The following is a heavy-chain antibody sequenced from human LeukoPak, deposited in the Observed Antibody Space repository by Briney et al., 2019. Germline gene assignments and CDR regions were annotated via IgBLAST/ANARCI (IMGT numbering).Heavy chain of an antibody. CDR1: GYTFTSYG. D-gene: IGHD4-11*01. CDR3: ARTKTTVTTNYSEYYYYYYMDV. Sequence: ASVKVSCKASGYTFTSYGISWVRQAPGQGLEWMGWISAYNGNTNYAQKLQGRVTMTTDTSTSTAYMELRSLRSDDTAVYYCARTKTTVTTNYSEYYYYYYMDVWGKGTTVTVSS. CDR2: ISAYNGNT. J-gene: IGHJ6*03. V-gene: IGHV1-18*01.